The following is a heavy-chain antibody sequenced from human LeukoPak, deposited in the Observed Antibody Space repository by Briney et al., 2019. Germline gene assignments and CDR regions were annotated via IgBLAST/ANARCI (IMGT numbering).Heavy chain of an antibody. V-gene: IGHV4-34*01. D-gene: IGHD6-13*01. CDR3: ASGYSSSWLSLDP. CDR1: GGSFSGYY. Sequence: SETLSLTCAVYGGSFSGYYWSWIRQPPGKGLEWIGEINHSGSTNYNPSLKSRVTISVDTSKNQFSLKLSSVTAADTAVYYCASGYSSSWLSLDPWGQGTLVTVSS. J-gene: IGHJ5*02. CDR2: INHSGST.